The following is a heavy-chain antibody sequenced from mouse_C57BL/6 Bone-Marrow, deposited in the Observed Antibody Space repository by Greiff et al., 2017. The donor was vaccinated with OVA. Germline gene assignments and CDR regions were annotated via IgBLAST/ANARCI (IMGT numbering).Heavy chain of an antibody. J-gene: IGHJ3*01. CDR2: IDPSDSYT. D-gene: IGHD1-1*02. CDR1: GYTFTSYW. Sequence: VQLQQSGAELVKPGASVKLSCKASGYTFTSYWMQWVKQRPGQGLEWIGEIDPSDSYTNYNQKFKGKATLTVDTSSSTAYMQLSSLTSEDSAVYYCARLYGRAYWGQGTLVTVSA. V-gene: IGHV1-50*01. CDR3: ARLYGRAY.